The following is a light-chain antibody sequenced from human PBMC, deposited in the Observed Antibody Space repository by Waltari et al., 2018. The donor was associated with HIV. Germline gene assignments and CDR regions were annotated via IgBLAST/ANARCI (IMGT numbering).Light chain of an antibody. Sequence: SGLTQPASLSGFPGQSITISCTGADRAFAFYNFSSWYQQHPGKVPKLILFNVDRRASGISDRFSGSKSGNTASLTISGLQTEDEAIYYCASYTANDTVLFAGGTTVTVL. V-gene: IGLV2-14*03. CDR1: DRAFAFYNF. CDR2: NVD. J-gene: IGLJ2*01. CDR3: ASYTANDTVL.